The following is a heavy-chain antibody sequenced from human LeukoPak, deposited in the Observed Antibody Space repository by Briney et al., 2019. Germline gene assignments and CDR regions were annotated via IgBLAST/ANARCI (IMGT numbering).Heavy chain of an antibody. CDR2: INPSGGST. Sequence: ASVKVSCKASGYTFTSYYMHWVRQAPGQGLEWMGIINPSGGSTSYAQKFQGRVTMTEDTSTDTAYMELSSLRSEDTAVYYCATLGYYGSGSLTLFDYWGQGTLVTVSS. D-gene: IGHD3-10*01. J-gene: IGHJ4*02. CDR1: GYTFTSYY. CDR3: ATLGYYGSGSLTLFDY. V-gene: IGHV1-46*01.